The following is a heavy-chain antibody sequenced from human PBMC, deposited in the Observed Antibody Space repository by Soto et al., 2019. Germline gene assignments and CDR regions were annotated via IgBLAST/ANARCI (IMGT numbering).Heavy chain of an antibody. CDR3: AKDRLGARVSYYYGMDV. D-gene: IGHD1-26*01. Sequence: GGSLRLSCAASGFTFSTYTMNWVRQAPGKGLEWVAVISYDGSNKYYADSVKGRFTISRDNSKNTLYLQMNSLRAEDTAVYYCAKDRLGARVSYYYGMDVWGQGTTVTVSS. J-gene: IGHJ6*02. V-gene: IGHV3-30*18. CDR2: ISYDGSNK. CDR1: GFTFSTYT.